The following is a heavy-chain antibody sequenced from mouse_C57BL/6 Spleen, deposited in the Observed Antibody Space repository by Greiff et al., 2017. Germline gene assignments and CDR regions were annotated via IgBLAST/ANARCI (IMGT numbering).Heavy chain of an antibody. CDR3: ARGGYYSNPLLDY. V-gene: IGHV1-54*01. J-gene: IGHJ2*01. CDR1: GYAFTNYL. CDR2: INPGSGGT. Sequence: QVQLQQSGAELVRPGTSVKVSCKASGYAFTNYLIEWVKQRPGQGLEWIGVINPGSGGTNYNEKFKGKATLTADKSSSTAYMQLSSLTSEDSAVYFCARGGYYSNPLLDYWGQGTTLTVSS. D-gene: IGHD2-5*01.